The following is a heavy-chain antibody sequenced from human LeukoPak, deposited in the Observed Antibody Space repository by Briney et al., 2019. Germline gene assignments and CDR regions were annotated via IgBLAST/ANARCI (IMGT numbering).Heavy chain of an antibody. CDR1: GYTFTSYG. Sequence: ASVKVSCKASGYTFTSYGISWVRQAPGQGLEWMGWISPYNGNTNYAQKLQGRVTMTTDTSTSTAYMELRSLRSEDTAVYYCAREGDDYGDFINWFDRWGQGTLVTVSP. CDR2: ISPYNGNT. J-gene: IGHJ5*02. V-gene: IGHV1-18*01. D-gene: IGHD4-17*01. CDR3: AREGDDYGDFINWFDR.